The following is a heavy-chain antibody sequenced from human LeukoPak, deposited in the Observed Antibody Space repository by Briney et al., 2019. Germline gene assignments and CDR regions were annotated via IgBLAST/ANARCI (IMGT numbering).Heavy chain of an antibody. Sequence: SETLSLTCAVSGYSISSGYYWGWIRQPPGKGLEWIGYIYYSGSTNYNPSLKSRVTISVDTSKNQFSLKLSSVTAADTAVYYCARGGSGYYNDAFDIWGQGTMVTVSS. D-gene: IGHD3-3*01. J-gene: IGHJ3*02. V-gene: IGHV4-61*01. CDR1: GYSISSGYY. CDR2: IYYSGST. CDR3: ARGGSGYYNDAFDI.